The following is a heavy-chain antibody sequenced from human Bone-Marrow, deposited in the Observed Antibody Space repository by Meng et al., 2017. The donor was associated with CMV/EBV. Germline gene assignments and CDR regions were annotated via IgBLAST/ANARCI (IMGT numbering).Heavy chain of an antibody. CDR3: ASRYVWGSYRYTPT. V-gene: IGHV1-69*05. J-gene: IGHJ5*02. Sequence: SVKVSCKASGYTFTSYAISWVRQAPGQGLEWMGGIIPIFGTANYAQKFQGRVTITTDESTSTAYMELSSLRSEDTAVYYCASRYVWGSYRYTPTWGQGTRVTVSS. CDR2: IIPIFGTA. D-gene: IGHD3-16*02. CDR1: GYTFTSYA.